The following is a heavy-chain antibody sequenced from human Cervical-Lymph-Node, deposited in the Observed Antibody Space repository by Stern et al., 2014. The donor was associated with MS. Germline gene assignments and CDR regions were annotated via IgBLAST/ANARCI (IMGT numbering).Heavy chain of an antibody. Sequence: QLQLQESGPGLVKPSQTLSLTCTVSGGSISSGSDYWIWIRQSAGKGLEWIGRIHPRANTFYNPSLNSRVTLSLDTSKHPFSLKLSSVTAADTAVYYCASGYRLFEYWGQGTLVTVSS. CDR1: GGSISSGSDY. V-gene: IGHV4-61*02. CDR3: ASGYRLFEY. D-gene: IGHD5-12*01. J-gene: IGHJ4*02. CDR2: IHPRANT.